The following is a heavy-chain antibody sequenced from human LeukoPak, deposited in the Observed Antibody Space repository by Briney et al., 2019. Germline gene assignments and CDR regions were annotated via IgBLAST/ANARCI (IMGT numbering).Heavy chain of an antibody. D-gene: IGHD3-10*01. CDR3: ARFMARGVTLFDY. V-gene: IGHV4-34*01. CDR1: GGSFSGYY. J-gene: IGHJ4*02. Sequence: KPSETLSLTCAVYGGSFSGYYWSWIRQPPGKGLEWIGEINHSGSTNYNPSLKSRVTISVDTSKNQFSLKLSSVTAADTAVYYCARFMARGVTLFDYWGQGTLVTVSS. CDR2: INHSGST.